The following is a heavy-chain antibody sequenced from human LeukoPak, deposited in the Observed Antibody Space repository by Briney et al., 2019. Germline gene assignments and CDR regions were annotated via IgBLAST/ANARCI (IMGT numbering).Heavy chain of an antibody. Sequence: PGGPLRLSCAASGFPFSTYEMNWVRQAPGKGLEWVSYISSSGTTIFYADSVKGRFTISRDNAKNSLFLQMNSLRVEDTAFYYCVRSFGFDPWGQGTLVTVSS. CDR1: GFPFSTYE. V-gene: IGHV3-48*03. J-gene: IGHJ5*02. CDR2: ISSSGTTI. CDR3: VRSFGFDP.